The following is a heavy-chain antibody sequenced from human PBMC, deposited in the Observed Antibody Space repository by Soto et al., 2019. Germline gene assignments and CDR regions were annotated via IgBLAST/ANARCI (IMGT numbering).Heavy chain of an antibody. CDR2: IYYSGST. CDR1: GASLRGYY. D-gene: IGHD3-3*01. CDR3: ARPTSGSFFEFDY. Sequence: SETLSLTCAVYGASLRGYYFSWIRQSPGKGLEWIGYIYYSGSTYYNPSLQSRVTISVDTSKNQFSLRLSSVTAADTAVYFCARPTSGSFFEFDYWGLGTLVTVSS. V-gene: IGHV4-34*01. J-gene: IGHJ4*02.